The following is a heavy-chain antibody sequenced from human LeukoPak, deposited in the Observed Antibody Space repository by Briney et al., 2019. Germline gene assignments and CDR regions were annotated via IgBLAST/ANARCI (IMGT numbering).Heavy chain of an antibody. CDR3: ARDGSGHYGFDY. CDR1: GFTFRSYS. Sequence: GGSLRLSCAASGFTFRSYSMNGVRQAPGKELEWVSSISSSSSYIYYADSVKGRFTISRDNAKNSLYLQMNSLRAEDTAVYYCARDGSGHYGFDYWGQGTLVTVSS. CDR2: ISSSSSYI. J-gene: IGHJ4*02. V-gene: IGHV3-21*01. D-gene: IGHD3-3*01.